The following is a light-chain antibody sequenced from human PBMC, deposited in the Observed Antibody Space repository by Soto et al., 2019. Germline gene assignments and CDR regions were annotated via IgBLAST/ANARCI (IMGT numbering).Light chain of an antibody. CDR2: WAS. V-gene: IGKV4-1*01. CDR3: QPYGSSPWT. Sequence: DIVMTQSPDSLAVSLGERATINCRSSQSVLYSSSNKNYLAWYQQKPGQPPKLHFYWASTRDSGVPDRFSGSGSGTDFTPTISRLPDEEVPVDCCQPYGSSPWTTGQGTKVEIK. J-gene: IGKJ1*01. CDR1: QSVLYSSSNKNY.